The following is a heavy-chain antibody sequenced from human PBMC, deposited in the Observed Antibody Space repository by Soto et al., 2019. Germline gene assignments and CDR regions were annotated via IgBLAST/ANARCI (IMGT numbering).Heavy chain of an antibody. D-gene: IGHD3-3*01. J-gene: IGHJ6*02. V-gene: IGHV3-23*01. CDR2: ISGSGGST. CDR1: GFTFSSYA. Sequence: VGSLRLSCAAAGFTFSSYAMSWVRQAPGKGLEWVSAISGSGGSTYYADSVKGRFTISRDNSKNTLYLQMNSLRAEDTAVYYCARQVYDFWSGYYNSPLYYYGMDVWGQGTTVTVSS. CDR3: ARQVYDFWSGYYNSPLYYYGMDV.